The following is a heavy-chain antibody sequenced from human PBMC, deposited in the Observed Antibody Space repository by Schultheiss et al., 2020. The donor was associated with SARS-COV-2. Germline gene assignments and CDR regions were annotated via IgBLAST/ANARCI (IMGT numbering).Heavy chain of an antibody. CDR1: GDSVSSNSAA. CDR3: ATYDGYSGHAIDY. Sequence: SQTLSLTCAISGDSVSSNSAAWNWIRQSPSRGLEWLGRTYYRSKWYNDYAVSVKSRITINPDTSKSQFSLQLTSVTPEDTAVYYCATYDGYSGHAIDYWGQGTLVTVSS. D-gene: IGHD5-12*01. J-gene: IGHJ4*02. CDR2: TYYRSKWYN. V-gene: IGHV6-1*01.